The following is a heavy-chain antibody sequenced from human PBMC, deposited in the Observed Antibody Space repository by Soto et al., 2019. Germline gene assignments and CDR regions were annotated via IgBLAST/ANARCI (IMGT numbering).Heavy chain of an antibody. Sequence: QVLLMQSGAEVKKPGSSVKVSCTSSGGPFSSYGISWVRQVPGQGLEWLAGIIPLFGTPSYARKFQDRLTISADESTTTAYMELSSLTSEDTAMYFCARDGTIQMANFDFWGQGTLVTVSS. V-gene: IGHV1-69*01. D-gene: IGHD1-1*01. J-gene: IGHJ4*02. CDR3: ARDGTIQMANFDF. CDR1: GGPFSSYG. CDR2: IIPLFGTP.